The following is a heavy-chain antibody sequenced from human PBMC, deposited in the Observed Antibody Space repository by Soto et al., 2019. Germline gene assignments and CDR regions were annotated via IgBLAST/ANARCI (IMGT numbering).Heavy chain of an antibody. D-gene: IGHD3-3*02. Sequence: SQTLSLTCAISGDSVSSNSAAWSWIRQSPSRGLEWLGRTYYRSKWYNDYAVSVKSRITINPDTSKNQFSLKLSSVTAADTAVYYCARVFSTPGDYYYYGMDVWGQGTTVTVSS. V-gene: IGHV6-1*01. CDR1: GDSVSSNSAA. CDR3: ARVFSTPGDYYYYGMDV. CDR2: TYYRSKWYN. J-gene: IGHJ6*02.